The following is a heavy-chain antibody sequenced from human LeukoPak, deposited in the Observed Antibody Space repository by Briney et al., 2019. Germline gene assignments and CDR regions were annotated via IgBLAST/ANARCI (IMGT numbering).Heavy chain of an antibody. Sequence: PSETLSLTCGVYGGSFSGYYWSWVRQAPGKGLEWVANIKQDGSEKYYVDSVKGRFTISRDNAKNSLYLQMNSLRAEDTAVYYCARVLKNYDFWSGYYYYYYYYGMDVWGQGTTVTVSS. CDR2: IKQDGSEK. D-gene: IGHD3-3*01. CDR1: GGSFSGYY. J-gene: IGHJ6*02. CDR3: ARVLKNYDFWSGYYYYYYYYGMDV. V-gene: IGHV3-7*01.